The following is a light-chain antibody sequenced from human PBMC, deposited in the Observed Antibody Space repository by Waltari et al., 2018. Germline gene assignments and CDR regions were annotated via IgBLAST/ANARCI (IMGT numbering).Light chain of an antibody. CDR1: SSDVGGHEY. V-gene: IGLV2-14*03. J-gene: IGLJ2*01. CDR3: SSYSTSSSLIL. Sequence: QSALSQPASVSGSPGQSITISCTGASSDVGGHEYVPWYQQHPGKAPKLIIRDVNNRPSGVSNRFSGSKSGNTASLTISGLQAEDEADYYCSSYSTSSSLILFGEGTKVTVL. CDR2: DVN.